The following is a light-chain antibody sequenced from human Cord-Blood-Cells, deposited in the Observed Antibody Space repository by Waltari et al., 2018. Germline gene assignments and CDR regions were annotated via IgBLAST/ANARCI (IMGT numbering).Light chain of an antibody. Sequence: DIQLTQSPSSLSASVGDRVTITCRASQSISSYFNWYQQKPGKAPKLLIYAASSLQIRVPSRFSGSGSGTDFTLTISSLQPEDFATYYCQQNYSTPVTFGPGTKVDIK. CDR1: QSISSY. CDR2: AAS. V-gene: IGKV1-39*01. J-gene: IGKJ3*01. CDR3: QQNYSTPVT.